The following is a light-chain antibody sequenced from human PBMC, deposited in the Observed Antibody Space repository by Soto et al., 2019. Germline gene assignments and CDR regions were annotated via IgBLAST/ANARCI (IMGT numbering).Light chain of an antibody. CDR2: DAS. CDR3: QQFSSYPLT. Sequence: ETLMTQSPATLSVSPGERATLSCRASQSVNNYLAWYQQKPGQAPRLLIYDASSRATGIPDRFSGGGSGTDFTLTISRLEPEDFAVYYCQQFSSYPLTFGGGTKVDIK. J-gene: IGKJ4*01. V-gene: IGKV3-20*01. CDR1: QSVNNY.